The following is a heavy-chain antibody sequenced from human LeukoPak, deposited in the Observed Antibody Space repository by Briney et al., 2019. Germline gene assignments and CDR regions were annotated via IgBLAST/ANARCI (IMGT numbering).Heavy chain of an antibody. J-gene: IGHJ5*02. Sequence: PGGSLRLSCAASGFTFSNYGMHWVRQAPGQGLDGGGGIWYGGSNKDYAYYVTGRFTISRDNSTNPMYFQMNSLRAEDTAVYYCVRVAVAGNLNNWFDPWGQGTLVTVSS. CDR1: GFTFSNYG. D-gene: IGHD6-19*01. CDR2: IWYGGSNK. CDR3: VRVAVAGNLNNWFDP. V-gene: IGHV3-33*01.